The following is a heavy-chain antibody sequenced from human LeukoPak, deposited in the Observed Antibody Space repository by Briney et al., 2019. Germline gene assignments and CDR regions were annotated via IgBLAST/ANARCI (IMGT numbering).Heavy chain of an antibody. J-gene: IGHJ4*02. V-gene: IGHV3-53*01. D-gene: IGHD4-23*01. CDR2: IYTGGST. Sequence: PGGSLRLSCAASGFTVSSTYMSWVRQAPGEGLEWVSVIYTGGSTYYADSVKGRFTISRDNSKNTLYLQMNSLRAEDTAVYYCARDNYGGNLDYWGQGTLVTVSS. CDR3: ARDNYGGNLDY. CDR1: GFTVSSTY.